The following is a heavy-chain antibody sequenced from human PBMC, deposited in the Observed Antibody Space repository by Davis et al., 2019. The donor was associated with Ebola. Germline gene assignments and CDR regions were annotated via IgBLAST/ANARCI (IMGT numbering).Heavy chain of an antibody. CDR1: GGSFSGYY. V-gene: IGHV4-34*01. J-gene: IGHJ6*02. CDR2: IYHSGST. CDR3: ARRTTYYYYYGMDV. D-gene: IGHD1-7*01. Sequence: MPSETLSLTCAVYGGSFSGYYWSWIRQPPGKGLEWIGEIYHSGSTYYNPSLKSRVTISVDTSKNQFSLKLSSVTAADTAVYYCARRTTYYYYYGMDVWGQGTTVTVSS.